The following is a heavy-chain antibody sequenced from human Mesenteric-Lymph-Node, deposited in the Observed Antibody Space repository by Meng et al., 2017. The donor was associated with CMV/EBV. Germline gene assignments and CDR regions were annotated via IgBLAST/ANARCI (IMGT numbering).Heavy chain of an antibody. Sequence: GGSLRLSCAASGFTFSSYRMNWVRQAPGKGLEWVSYISSSGVTTHYADSVKGRFTSSRDNAKNSLHLQMNSLRAEDTAVYYCARVIAARPELYSWGQGTLVTVSS. V-gene: IGHV3-48*03. CDR2: ISSSGVTT. J-gene: IGHJ4*02. D-gene: IGHD6-6*01. CDR3: ARVIAARPELYS. CDR1: GFTFSSYR.